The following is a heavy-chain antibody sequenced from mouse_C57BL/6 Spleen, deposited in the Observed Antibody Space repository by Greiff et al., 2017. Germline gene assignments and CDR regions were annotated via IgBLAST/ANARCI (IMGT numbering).Heavy chain of an antibody. V-gene: IGHV1-26*01. J-gene: IGHJ4*01. Sequence: VQLQQSGPELVKPGASVKISCKASGYTFTDYYMNWVKQSHGKSLEWIGDINPNNGGTSYNQKFKGKATLTVDKSSSTAYMELRSLTSEDSAVYYCARSRRDLEGYYAMDYWGQGTSVTVSS. CDR2: INPNNGGT. CDR3: ARSRRDLEGYYAMDY. CDR1: GYTFTDYY. D-gene: IGHD3-1*01.